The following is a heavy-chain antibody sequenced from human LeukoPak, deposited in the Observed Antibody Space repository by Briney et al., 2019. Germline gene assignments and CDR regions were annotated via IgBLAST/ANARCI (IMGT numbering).Heavy chain of an antibody. CDR2: VYYSGST. V-gene: IGHV4-59*01. CDR1: GDFITAYY. J-gene: IGHJ4*02. Sequence: SETLSLTCTVSGDFITAYYWSWIRQPPGRGLEWIGYVYYSGSTEYNPSLRSRVTISLEMSKHQFSLNLTSVTAADTAVYYCASNTGTVFDYWGQGALVTVSS. CDR3: ASNTGTVFDY. D-gene: IGHD7-27*01.